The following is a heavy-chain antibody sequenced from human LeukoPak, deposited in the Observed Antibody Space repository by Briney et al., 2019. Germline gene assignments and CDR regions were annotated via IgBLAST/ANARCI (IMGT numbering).Heavy chain of an antibody. CDR3: AKARGSGNSIYFDY. Sequence: PGGSLRLSCVTSGFTFSSYSMSWVRQAPGKGLEWVSALSDSGVTTYYAGSVKGRFTISRDNSKNTLFLQMNSLRVEDTALYFCAKARGSGNSIYFDYWGQGTLVTVSS. CDR2: LSDSGVTT. CDR1: GFTFSSYS. V-gene: IGHV3-23*01. J-gene: IGHJ4*02. D-gene: IGHD4-23*01.